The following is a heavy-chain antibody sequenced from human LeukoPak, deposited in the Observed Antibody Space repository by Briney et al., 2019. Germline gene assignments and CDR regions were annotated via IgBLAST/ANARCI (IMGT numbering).Heavy chain of an antibody. Sequence: ASVKVSCKASGYTFTSYDVNWVRQATGQGLEWMGWMRPNSGNTGYAQKFQGRVTMTTNTSISTAYMELSSLRSEDTAVYYCARSMVRGVDAFDIWGQGTMVTVSS. CDR3: ARSMVRGVDAFDI. CDR2: MRPNSGNT. D-gene: IGHD3-10*01. J-gene: IGHJ3*02. CDR1: GYTFTSYD. V-gene: IGHV1-8*01.